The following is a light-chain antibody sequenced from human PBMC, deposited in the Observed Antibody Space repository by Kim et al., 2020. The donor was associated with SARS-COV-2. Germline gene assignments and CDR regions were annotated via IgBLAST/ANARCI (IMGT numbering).Light chain of an antibody. V-gene: IGKV3-11*01. CDR2: DVS. J-gene: IGKJ4*01. CDR3: QHRSSWPLT. Sequence: EIVLTQSPATLSLSPGDRATLSCRASQSVGSYLAWYQQKPGQAPSLLIYDVSNRATGIPARFSGSGSGTGFTLTISTLEPEDFAVYYCQHRSSWPLTFGGGTKLEI. CDR1: QSVGSY.